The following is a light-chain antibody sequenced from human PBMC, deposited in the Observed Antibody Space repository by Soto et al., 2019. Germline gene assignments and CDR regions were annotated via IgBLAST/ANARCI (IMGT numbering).Light chain of an antibody. Sequence: QSALTQPASVSGSPGQSITLSCTGTSRDVGGYDYVAWYQQHPGKAPKLIIYDVTNRPSGVSPRFSGSKSGNTASLTISGLQADDEADYYCSSYTSRSRLVFGGGTKVTVL. J-gene: IGLJ2*01. CDR1: SRDVGGYDY. CDR3: SSYTSRSRLV. CDR2: DVT. V-gene: IGLV2-14*03.